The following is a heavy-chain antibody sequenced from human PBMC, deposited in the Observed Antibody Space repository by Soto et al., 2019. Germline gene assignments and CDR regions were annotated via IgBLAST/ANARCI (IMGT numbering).Heavy chain of an antibody. CDR1: GFTFNTYT. J-gene: IGHJ4*02. V-gene: IGHV3-23*01. D-gene: IGHD6-19*01. CDR3: AKDQGLGSSGWYRAPRYFDY. Sequence: PGGSLRLSCAASGFTFNTYTMSWVRQAPGKGLEWVSGLSGTGDSTYYADSVKGRFTISRDNSKNTLYLQMNSLRAEDTAIYYCAKDQGLGSSGWYRAPRYFDYWGQGTLVTVSS. CDR2: LSGTGDST.